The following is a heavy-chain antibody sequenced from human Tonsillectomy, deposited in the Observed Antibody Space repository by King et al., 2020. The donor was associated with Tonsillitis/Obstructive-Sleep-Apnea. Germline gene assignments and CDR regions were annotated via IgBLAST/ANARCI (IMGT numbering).Heavy chain of an antibody. CDR3: AKGKDNSGWYYYGMDV. D-gene: IGHD6-19*01. V-gene: IGHV3-23*04. CDR1: GFTFSSYA. Sequence: VQLVESGGGLVQPGGSLRLSCAASGFTFSSYAMNWVRQAPGKGLEWVSDISGSGGGKYSANSVRGRFTISRDNSKNTLYLQMNSLTVEDTAVYYCAKGKDNSGWYYYGMDVWGQGTTVTVSS. CDR2: ISGSGGGK. J-gene: IGHJ6*02.